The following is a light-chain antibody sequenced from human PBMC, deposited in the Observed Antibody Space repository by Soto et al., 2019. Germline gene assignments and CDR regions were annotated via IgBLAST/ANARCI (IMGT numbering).Light chain of an antibody. V-gene: IGKV3-15*01. CDR1: QSVSSN. Sequence: EVVMTQSPATLSVSLGDRATLSCRASQSVSSNLAWYQQKPGQAPRLLIYGPSTRATGIPARFSGSGSGTEFTLTISSLQSEDFAVYSCQQYNNWPLTFGGGTKVDIK. CDR2: GPS. J-gene: IGKJ4*01. CDR3: QQYNNWPLT.